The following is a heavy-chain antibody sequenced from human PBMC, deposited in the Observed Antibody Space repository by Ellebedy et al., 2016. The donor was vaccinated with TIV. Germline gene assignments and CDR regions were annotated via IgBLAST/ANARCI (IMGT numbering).Heavy chain of an antibody. CDR3: AKSRNGRATAGDN. Sequence: GGSLRLSXAASGLTFSGDWMTWMRQAPGRGLEWVSAISDSGSRTYYADSVKGRFTISRDNSRNTLYLQMDSLRAEDTGVYYCAKSRNGRATAGDNWGQGTLVTVSS. D-gene: IGHD2-21*02. CDR1: GLTFSGDW. V-gene: IGHV3-23*01. J-gene: IGHJ4*02. CDR2: ISDSGSRT.